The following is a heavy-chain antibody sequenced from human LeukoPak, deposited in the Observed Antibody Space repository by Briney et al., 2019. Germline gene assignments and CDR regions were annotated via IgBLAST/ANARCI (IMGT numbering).Heavy chain of an antibody. D-gene: IGHD3-22*01. CDR2: IYSGGST. CDR3: ARDISSGPSGGPYYYTDV. V-gene: IGHV3-53*01. Sequence: PGGSLRLSCAASGFTVSSNYMSWVRQAPGKGLEWVSVIYSGGSTYYADSVKGRFTISRDNSKNTLYLQMNSLRAEDTAVYYCARDISSGPSGGPYYYTDVGGKGTTVTVSS. CDR1: GFTVSSNY. J-gene: IGHJ6*03.